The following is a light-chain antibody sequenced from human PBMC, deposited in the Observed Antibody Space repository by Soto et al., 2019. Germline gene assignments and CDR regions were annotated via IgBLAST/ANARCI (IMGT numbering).Light chain of an antibody. CDR1: QCVSSC. CDR3: QQCGTRPPIT. Sequence: EIVLTQSPATVSLSPGERVTLSCRASQCVSSCLAWYQQKPGQAPRLLIYDTSIRAAAIPARFSGGGSGTDFTLAISSLEPEDFAVYFCQQCGTRPPITVGQGTRLEIK. J-gene: IGKJ5*01. CDR2: DTS. V-gene: IGKV3-11*01.